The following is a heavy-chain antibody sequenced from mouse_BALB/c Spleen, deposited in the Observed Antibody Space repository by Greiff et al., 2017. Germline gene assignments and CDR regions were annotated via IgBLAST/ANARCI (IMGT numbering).Heavy chain of an antibody. D-gene: IGHD2-10*02. CDR3: ARWRYGNYGGYAMDY. CDR2: INPDSSTI. J-gene: IGHJ4*01. Sequence: EVKLVESGGGLVQPGGSLKLSCAASGFDFSRYWMSWVRQAPGKGLEWIGEINPDSSTINYTPSLKDKFIISRDNAKNTLYLQMSKVRSEDTALYYCARWRYGNYGGYAMDYWGQGTSVTVSS. CDR1: GFDFSRYW. V-gene: IGHV4-1*02.